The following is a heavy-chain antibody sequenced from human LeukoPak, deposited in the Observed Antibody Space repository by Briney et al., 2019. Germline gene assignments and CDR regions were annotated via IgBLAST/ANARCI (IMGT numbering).Heavy chain of an antibody. CDR1: GGSFSGYY. CDR2: INHSGST. J-gene: IGHJ4*02. CDR3: ARQWGSITMVRGMEGPGPDFDY. V-gene: IGHV4-34*01. D-gene: IGHD3-10*01. Sequence: PSETLSLTCAVYGGSFSGYYWSWIRQPPGKGLEWIGEINHSGSTNYNPSLKSRVTISVDTSKNQFSLKLSSVTAADTAVYYCARQWGSITMVRGMEGPGPDFDYWGQGTLVTVSS.